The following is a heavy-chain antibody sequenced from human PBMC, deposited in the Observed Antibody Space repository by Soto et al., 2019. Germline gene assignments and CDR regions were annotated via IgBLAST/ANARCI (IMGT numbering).Heavy chain of an antibody. D-gene: IGHD5-12*01. J-gene: IGHJ5*02. CDR2: INAGNGNT. CDR3: ARGLYSGYDQGWFDP. Sequence: ASVKVSCKASGYAFTSYAMHWVRQAPGQRLEWMGWINAGNGNTNYAQKFQGWVTMTRDTSISTAYMDLSRLRSDDTAVYYCARGLYSGYDQGWFDPWGQGTLVTVSS. CDR1: GYAFTSYA. V-gene: IGHV1-3*01.